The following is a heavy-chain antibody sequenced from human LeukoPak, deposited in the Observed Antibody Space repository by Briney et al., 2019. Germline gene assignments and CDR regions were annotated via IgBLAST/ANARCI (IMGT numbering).Heavy chain of an antibody. CDR2: INDSGRRT. D-gene: IGHD5-24*01. CDR3: ASSTYNYDYALDV. J-gene: IGHJ6*02. Sequence: GGSLRLSCAASGFIFSTYRMSWVRQAPGEGLEWVSLINDSGRRTYYADSVKGRFTVSRDSSKYTLYLQMNSLRVEDTAVYYCASSTYNYDYALDVWGQGTTVTVSS. V-gene: IGHV3-23*01. CDR1: GFIFSTYR.